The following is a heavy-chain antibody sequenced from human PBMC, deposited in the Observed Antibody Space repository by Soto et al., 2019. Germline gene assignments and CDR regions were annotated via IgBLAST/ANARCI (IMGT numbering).Heavy chain of an antibody. V-gene: IGHV5-51*01. CDR1: GYSFTSYW. CDR3: ARVVVVPAAPTDHYYYGMDV. D-gene: IGHD2-2*01. CDR2: IYPGDSDT. Sequence: PGESLKISCKGSGYSFTSYWIGWVRQMPGKGLEWMGIIYPGDSDTRYSPSFQGQVTISADKSISTAYLQWSSLKASDTVMYYCARVVVVPAAPTDHYYYGMDVWGQRTTVTVSS. J-gene: IGHJ6*02.